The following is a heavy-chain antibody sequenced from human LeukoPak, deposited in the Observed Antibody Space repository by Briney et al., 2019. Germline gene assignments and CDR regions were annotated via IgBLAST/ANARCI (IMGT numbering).Heavy chain of an antibody. D-gene: IGHD3-10*01. V-gene: IGHV4-39*01. CDR3: ARPFWGSGSYYFDY. CDR2: IYYSGST. J-gene: IGHJ4*02. Sequence: PSEILSLTCTVSGGSISSSSYYWGWIRQPPGKGLEWIGSIYYSGSTYYNPSLKSRVTISVDTSKNQFSLKLSSVTAADTAVYYCARPFWGSGSYYFDYWGQGTLVTVSS. CDR1: GGSISSSSYY.